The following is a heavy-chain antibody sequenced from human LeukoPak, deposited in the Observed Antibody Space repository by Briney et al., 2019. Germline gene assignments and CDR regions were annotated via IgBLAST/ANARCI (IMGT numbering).Heavy chain of an antibody. D-gene: IGHD4-17*01. V-gene: IGHV4-59*01. Sequence: SDTLSLTCTVSGGSIRRYYWSWIRQPPGKGLEWIGYIYYSGSTIYNPYLKSRVSISVDTSKNQFSLKLSSVTAADTAVYYCARTGSTVTMLYPFDHWGQGTLVTVSS. CDR3: ARTGSTVTMLYPFDH. J-gene: IGHJ4*02. CDR1: GGSIRRYY. CDR2: IYYSGST.